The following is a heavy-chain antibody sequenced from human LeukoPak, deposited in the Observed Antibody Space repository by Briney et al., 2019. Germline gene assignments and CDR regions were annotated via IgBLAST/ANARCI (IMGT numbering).Heavy chain of an antibody. Sequence: GESLKISCKGSGYSFSTYWITWVRQMPGKGLEWMGRIDPRDSDTIYNPSLQGHVRFSSDKSSNTVYLHWSSLKASDTAMFYCTRHRAYYNSPFDFWGRGTLVTVSS. CDR3: TRHRAYYNSPFDF. CDR1: GYSFSTYW. D-gene: IGHD3-10*01. V-gene: IGHV5-10-1*01. J-gene: IGHJ4*02. CDR2: IDPRDSDT.